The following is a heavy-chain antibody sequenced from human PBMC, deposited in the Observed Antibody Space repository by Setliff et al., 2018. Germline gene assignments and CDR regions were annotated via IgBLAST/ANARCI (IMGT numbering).Heavy chain of an antibody. Sequence: PSETLSLTCTVSGGSITSGSFYWSWIRQPAGKKLEWISRIHASGSPDYNPSFKSRVTISRDTSTNQFSLKLGSVTAADTAVYYCARERYFDWFFEDWGHGTLVTV. J-gene: IGHJ4*01. CDR1: GGSITSGSFY. CDR2: IHASGSP. V-gene: IGHV4-61*02. D-gene: IGHD3-9*01. CDR3: ARERYFDWFFED.